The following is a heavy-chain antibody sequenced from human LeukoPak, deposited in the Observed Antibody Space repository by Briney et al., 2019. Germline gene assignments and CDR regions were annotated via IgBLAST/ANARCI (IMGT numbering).Heavy chain of an antibody. J-gene: IGHJ4*02. Sequence: GASVKVSCKASGYTFTNYGISWVRQAPGQGLEWMGWISAYNGNTYYTQNLQGRVTMTTDTSTSTAYMELRSLRSDDTAVYYCARDRYYIDSSDYYFFDYWGQGTLVTVSS. CDR2: ISAYNGNT. V-gene: IGHV1-18*01. D-gene: IGHD3-22*01. CDR3: ARDRYYIDSSDYYFFDY. CDR1: GYTFTNYG.